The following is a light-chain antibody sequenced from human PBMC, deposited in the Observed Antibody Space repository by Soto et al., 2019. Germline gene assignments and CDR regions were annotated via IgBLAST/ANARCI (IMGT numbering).Light chain of an antibody. CDR3: SSYTSRNTLGV. CDR1: SSDVGAYNY. CDR2: DVN. J-gene: IGLJ1*01. Sequence: QSVLTQPASVSGSPGQSITISCTGTSSDVGAYNYVSWYQQHPGKAPKVMIYDVNYRPSGVSNRFSGSKSGNTASLTISGLQDEDEADYYCSSYTSRNTLGVFGTGTKVTVL. V-gene: IGLV2-14*01.